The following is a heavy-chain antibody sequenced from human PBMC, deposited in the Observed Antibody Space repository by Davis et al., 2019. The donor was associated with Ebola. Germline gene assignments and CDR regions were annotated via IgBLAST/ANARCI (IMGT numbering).Heavy chain of an antibody. CDR1: GGSFSGYY. D-gene: IGHD6-13*01. J-gene: IGHJ6*04. CDR2: INHSGST. Sequence: MPSETLSLTCAVYGGSFSGYYWSWIRQPPGKGLEWIGEINHSGSTNYNPSLKSRVTISVDTSKNQFSLKLSSVTAADTAVYYCARGLPRIAAAGTDYYYGMDVWGKGTTVTVSS. V-gene: IGHV4-34*01. CDR3: ARGLPRIAAAGTDYYYGMDV.